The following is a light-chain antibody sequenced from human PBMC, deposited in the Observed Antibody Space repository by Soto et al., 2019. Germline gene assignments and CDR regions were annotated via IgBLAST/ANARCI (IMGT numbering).Light chain of an antibody. CDR1: ALPKQY. V-gene: IGLV3-25*03. Sequence: SYELTQPPSVSVSPGQTARITCSGEALPKQYAYWYQERPGQAPALVIYKDTERPSGIPERFSGSSSGTKATLTISGVQAEAEADYYCQSADSSGTYHVVFGGGTKLTVL. CDR3: QSADSSGTYHVV. CDR2: KDT. J-gene: IGLJ2*01.